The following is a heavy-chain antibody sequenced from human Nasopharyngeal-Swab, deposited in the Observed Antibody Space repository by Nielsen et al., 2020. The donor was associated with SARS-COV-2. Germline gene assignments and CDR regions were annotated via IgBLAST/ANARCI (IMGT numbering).Heavy chain of an antibody. CDR1: GFTFSNAW. D-gene: IGHD6-13*01. Sequence: GGSLRLSCAASGFTFSNAWMSWVRQAPGKGLEWVGRVRSKTDGGTTDYAAPVKGRFTISRDDSKNTLFLQMNSMKTEDTAVYYCTTSDIAAAGSLNFDYWGQGTLVTVSS. J-gene: IGHJ4*02. V-gene: IGHV3-15*01. CDR2: VRSKTDGGTT. CDR3: TTSDIAAAGSLNFDY.